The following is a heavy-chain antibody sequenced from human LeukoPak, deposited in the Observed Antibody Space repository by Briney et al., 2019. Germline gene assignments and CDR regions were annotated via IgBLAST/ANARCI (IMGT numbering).Heavy chain of an antibody. CDR3: ARGGGLDV. D-gene: IGHD3-16*01. V-gene: IGHV3-7*03. J-gene: IGHJ6*02. Sequence: GGSLRLSCAATGFTFSSYWMNWARQAPGKGLEWVASINHNGNVNYYVDSVKGRFTISKDNAKNSLYLQMSNLRAEDTAVYFCARGGGLDVWGQGATVTVSS. CDR1: GFTFSSYW. CDR2: INHNGNVN.